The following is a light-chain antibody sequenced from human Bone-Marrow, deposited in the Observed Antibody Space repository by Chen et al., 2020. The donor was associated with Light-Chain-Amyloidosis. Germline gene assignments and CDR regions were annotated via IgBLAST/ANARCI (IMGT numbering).Light chain of an antibody. CDR3: QVWDRSSDRPV. J-gene: IGLJ3*02. CDR2: DDS. CDR1: NIGPTS. V-gene: IGLV3-21*02. Sequence: SYVLTQPPSVSVAPGQTATIACGGNNIGPTSVHWYQQTPGQAPLLVVYDDSDRPSGIPERLSGSNSGNTATLTISRVEAGDEADYYCQVWDRSSDRPVFGGGTKLTVL.